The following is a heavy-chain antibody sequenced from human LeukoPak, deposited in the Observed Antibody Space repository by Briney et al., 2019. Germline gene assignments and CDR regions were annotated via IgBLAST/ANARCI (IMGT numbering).Heavy chain of an antibody. J-gene: IGHJ4*02. V-gene: IGHV1-69*01. CDR1: GGTFSSYA. D-gene: IGHD3-22*01. Sequence: SVKVSCKASGGTFSSYAISWVRQAPGQGLEWMGGIIPIFGTANYAQKFQGRVTITADESTSTAYMELSSLRSEDTAVYYCASMYYYDSSGPFDYWGQGTLVTVSS. CDR3: ASMYYYDSSGPFDY. CDR2: IIPIFGTA.